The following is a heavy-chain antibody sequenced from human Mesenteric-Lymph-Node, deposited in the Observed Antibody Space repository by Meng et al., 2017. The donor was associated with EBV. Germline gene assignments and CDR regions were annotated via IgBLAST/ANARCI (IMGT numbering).Heavy chain of an antibody. V-gene: IGHV1-46*01. D-gene: IGHD6-6*01. CDR2: SNPSGGST. CDR3: AREGLSSSSYYFDF. CDR1: GYTFTSYG. Sequence: HVQVVQSGAGVKKTGASGKVSCKASGYTFTSYGISWVRQAPGQGLECMGISNPSGGSTSYAQKFQGRVTVTMDTSTSTVYMELRSLRSEDTAVYYCAREGLSSSSYYFDFWGQGTLVTVSS. J-gene: IGHJ4*02.